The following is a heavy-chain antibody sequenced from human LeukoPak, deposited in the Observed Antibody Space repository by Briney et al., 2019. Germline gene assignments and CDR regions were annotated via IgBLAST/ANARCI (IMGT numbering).Heavy chain of an antibody. V-gene: IGHV4-59*12. D-gene: IGHD6-13*01. CDR1: GVSMRTYY. CDR3: ARDAAKAQLAYFDY. Sequence: SETLSLTCTVSGVSMRTYYWSWIRQPPGKGLEWIGYVSYSGSTDYNPSLKSRVTISVDTSKNQFSLKLSSVTAADTAVYYCARDAAKAQLAYFDYWGQGTLVTVSS. J-gene: IGHJ4*02. CDR2: VSYSGST.